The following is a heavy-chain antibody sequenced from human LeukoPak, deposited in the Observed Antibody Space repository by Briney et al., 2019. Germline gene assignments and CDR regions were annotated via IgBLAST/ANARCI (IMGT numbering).Heavy chain of an antibody. D-gene: IGHD3-22*01. CDR1: GFTVSSNY. V-gene: IGHV3-53*01. CDR2: IYSGGST. CDR3: ARDRYDSSGYAFDY. Sequence: PGGSLRLSCAASGFTVSSNYMSWVRQAPGKGLEWVSVIYSGGSTYYADSVKGRFTISRDNSKNTLYLQMNSLRAEDTAAYYCARDRYDSSGYAFDYWGQGTLVTVSS. J-gene: IGHJ4*02.